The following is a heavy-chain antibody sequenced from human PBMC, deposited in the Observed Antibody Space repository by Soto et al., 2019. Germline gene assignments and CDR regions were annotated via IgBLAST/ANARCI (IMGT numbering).Heavy chain of an antibody. CDR3: ARDYDLTLL. CDR2: VSPYTGDT. CDR1: GYSFTVVY. J-gene: IGHJ4*02. V-gene: IGHV1-2*02. Sequence: ASVKVSCKASGYSFTVVYIHWVRQAPGQGLEWLGWVSPYTGDTNYAQAFQGRVTMTRDTSITTAYMELTRLTYDDTAVFYCARDYDLTLLWRQRTQVTACS. D-gene: IGHD3-3*01.